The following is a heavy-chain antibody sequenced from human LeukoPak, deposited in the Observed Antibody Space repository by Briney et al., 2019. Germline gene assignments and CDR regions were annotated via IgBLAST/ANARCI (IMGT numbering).Heavy chain of an antibody. CDR1: GYTFTGYY. CDR2: INPNSGGT. J-gene: IGHJ4*02. CDR3: ARDSGGYSSGWYWGYFDY. Sequence: ASVKVSCKASGYTFTGYYMHWVRQAPGQGLEWMGWINPNSGGTNYAQKFQGRATMTRDTSISTAYMELSRLRSDDTAVYYCARDSGGYSSGWYWGYFDYWGQGTLVTVSS. V-gene: IGHV1-2*02. D-gene: IGHD6-19*01.